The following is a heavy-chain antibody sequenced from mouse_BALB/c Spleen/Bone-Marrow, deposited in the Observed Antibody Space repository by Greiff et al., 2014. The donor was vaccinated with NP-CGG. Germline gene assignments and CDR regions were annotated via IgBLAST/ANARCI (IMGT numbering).Heavy chain of an antibody. CDR3: ARYYRYYYAMDY. CDR2: IDPANGNT. D-gene: IGHD1-1*01. V-gene: IGHV14-3*02. CDR1: GFNIKDTY. Sequence: EVQLQQSGAELVKPGASVKLSCTASGFNIKDTYMHWVKQRPEQGLEWIGRIDPANGNTKYDPKFQGKATITADTSSNTAYLQLSSLTSEDTAVYYCARYYRYYYAMDYWGQGTLVTVSS. J-gene: IGHJ4*01.